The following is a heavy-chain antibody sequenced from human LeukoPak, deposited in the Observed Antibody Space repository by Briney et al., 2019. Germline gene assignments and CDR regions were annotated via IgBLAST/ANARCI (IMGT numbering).Heavy chain of an antibody. D-gene: IGHD1-1*01. CDR2: INTGGDPR. Sequence: RGSLRLSCAASGFSFGDFPMTWVRQAPGKGLEWVSSINTGGDPRSYADYVKGRFTISRDNSRSMVYLQANNLTIEDTAVYYCARDWAPGTTKKFDYWGQGTLVTVSS. J-gene: IGHJ4*02. CDR3: ARDWAPGTTKKFDY. CDR1: GFSFGDFP. V-gene: IGHV3-23*01.